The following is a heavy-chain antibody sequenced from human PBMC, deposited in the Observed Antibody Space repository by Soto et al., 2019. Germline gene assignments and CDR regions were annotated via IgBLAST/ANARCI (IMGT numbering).Heavy chain of an antibody. CDR3: AKDRWTTYYYDSSGYLGFDY. J-gene: IGHJ4*02. CDR2: ISGSGGST. Sequence: GGSLRLSCAASGFTFSSYAMSWVRQAPGKGLEWVSAISGSGGSTYYADSVKGRFTISRDNSKNTLYLQMNSLRAEDTAVYYCAKDRWTTYYYDSSGYLGFDYWGQGTLVTVSS. D-gene: IGHD3-22*01. CDR1: GFTFSSYA. V-gene: IGHV3-23*01.